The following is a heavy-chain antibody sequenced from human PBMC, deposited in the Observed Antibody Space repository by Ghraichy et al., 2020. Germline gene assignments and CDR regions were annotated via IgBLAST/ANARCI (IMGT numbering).Heavy chain of an antibody. CDR1: GDSVSSNGVA. Sequence: SQTLSLTCDISGDSVSSNGVAWNWIRQSPSRGLEWLGRTYYRFKWSNDYAVSVKSRIIINPDTSKNQFSLQLNSVTPKDTAVYYCARGRHSAFDIWGQGTTVTVSS. V-gene: IGHV6-1*01. D-gene: IGHD2-21*01. CDR3: ARGRHSAFDI. J-gene: IGHJ3*02. CDR2: TYYRFKWSN.